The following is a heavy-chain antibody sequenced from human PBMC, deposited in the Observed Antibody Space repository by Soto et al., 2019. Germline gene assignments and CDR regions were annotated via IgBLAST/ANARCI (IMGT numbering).Heavy chain of an antibody. D-gene: IGHD3-10*01. V-gene: IGHV1-69*12. CDR1: GGTFGNSA. CDR3: APDNYLQQLGGNYSYGIDV. J-gene: IGHJ6*02. Sequence: QVQLVQSGAEVKKPGSSVTVSCKASGGTFGNSAISWVRQAPGQGLEWMGGIIPIFPTPDYAQKFQGRVTTTADESTTPAYMELTSLKSADTAVYYFAPDNYLQQLGGNYSYGIDVWGQCTTVTVSS. CDR2: IIPIFPTP.